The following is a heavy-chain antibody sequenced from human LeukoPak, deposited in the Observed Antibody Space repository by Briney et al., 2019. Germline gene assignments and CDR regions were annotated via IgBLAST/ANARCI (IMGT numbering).Heavy chain of an antibody. CDR1: GFTFSTYA. CDR3: AKGQGSSSWYHFDY. D-gene: IGHD6-13*01. Sequence: GGSLRLSCAASGFTFSTYAMSWVRQAPGKGLEWVSAISGTSGTTYYADSVKGRFTISRDNSNNTLYLQMNSLRAEDTAVYYCAKGQGSSSWYHFDYWGQGTLVTVSS. CDR2: ISGTSGTT. V-gene: IGHV3-23*01. J-gene: IGHJ4*02.